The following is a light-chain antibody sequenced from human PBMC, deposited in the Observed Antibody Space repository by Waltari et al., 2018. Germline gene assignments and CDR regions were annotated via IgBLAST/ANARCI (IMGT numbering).Light chain of an antibody. CDR3: NSFTTSATHV. V-gene: IGLV2-14*01. CDR1: SRHLGAYNH. J-gene: IGLJ1*01. Sequence: QSALTQPASVSGSPGQSIAISCTRTSRHLGAYNHSYWYQQHPGKAPKLIIYEVSNRPSGVSTRFSGSKSGNTASLTISGLQAEDEADYYCNSFTTSATHVFGTGTKVSVL. CDR2: EVS.